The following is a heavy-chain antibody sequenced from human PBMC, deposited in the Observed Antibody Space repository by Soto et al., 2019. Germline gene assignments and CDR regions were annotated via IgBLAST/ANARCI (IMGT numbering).Heavy chain of an antibody. CDR3: AKECYDFWSGYYSLLVDV. V-gene: IGHV3-30*18. D-gene: IGHD3-3*01. CDR1: GFTFSSYG. CDR2: ISYDGSNK. J-gene: IGHJ6*04. Sequence: GGSLRLSCAASGFTFSSYGMHWVRQAPGKGLEWVAVISYDGSNKYYADSVKGRFTISRDNSKNTLYLQMNSLRAEDTAVYYCAKECYDFWSGYYSLLVDVWGKGTTVTVSS.